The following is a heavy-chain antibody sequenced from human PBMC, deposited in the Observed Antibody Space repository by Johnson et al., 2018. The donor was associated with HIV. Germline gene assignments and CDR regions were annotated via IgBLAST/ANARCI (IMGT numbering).Heavy chain of an antibody. D-gene: IGHD3-3*01. CDR1: GFTFSSYG. J-gene: IGHJ3*02. Sequence: QVQMVESGGGVVQPGRSLRLSCAASGFTFSSYGMHWVRQAPGKGLEWVAVISYDGSNKYYADSVKGRFTISRDNSKNTLYLQMNSLRAEDTAVYYCAKDGYYDCWSGYHGADAFDIWGQGTMVTVSS. V-gene: IGHV3-30*18. CDR3: AKDGYYDCWSGYHGADAFDI. CDR2: ISYDGSNK.